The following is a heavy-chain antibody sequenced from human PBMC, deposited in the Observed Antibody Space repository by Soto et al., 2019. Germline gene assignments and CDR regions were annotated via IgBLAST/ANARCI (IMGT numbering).Heavy chain of an antibody. CDR3: ARLSGYSYGYHYYYGMDV. J-gene: IGHJ6*02. CDR2: IYPGDSDT. D-gene: IGHD5-18*01. CDR1: GYSFTSYW. Sequence: GESLKISCKGSGYSFTSYWIGWVRQMPGKGLEWMGIIYPGDSDTRYSPSFQGQVTISADKSISTAYLQWSSLKASDTAMYYCARLSGYSYGYHYYYGMDVWGQGTRVTVSS. V-gene: IGHV5-51*01.